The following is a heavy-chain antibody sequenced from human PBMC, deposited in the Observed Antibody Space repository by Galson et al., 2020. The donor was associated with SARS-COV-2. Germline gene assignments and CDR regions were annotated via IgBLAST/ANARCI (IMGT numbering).Heavy chain of an antibody. Sequence: GESLKISCEASGFIFSDSPMHWVRQASGKGLEWVGRIRRKANKYAKAYAASVQGTITISKDDSESTAYLQMNSLKTEDTDIYYCTRVSPYGSSFCYVFGIWGQGTMVIVFS. D-gene: IGHD6-6*01. V-gene: IGHV3-73*01. J-gene: IGHJ3*02. CDR3: TRVSPYGSSFCYVFGI. CDR1: GFIFSDSP. CDR2: IRRKANKYAK.